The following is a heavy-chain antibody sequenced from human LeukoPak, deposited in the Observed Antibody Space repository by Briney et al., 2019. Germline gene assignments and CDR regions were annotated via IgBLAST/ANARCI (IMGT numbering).Heavy chain of an antibody. D-gene: IGHD3-10*01. CDR3: APRGYPTVFHY. Sequence: PGGSLRLSCAASGFTFSSYAMSWVRQAPGKGLEWVSAIGGSGSTTYYADSVKGRFTISRDNSKNTVLLQTNSLRAEDTAVYYCAPRGYPTVFHYWGQGTLVTVSS. CDR1: GFTFSSYA. CDR2: IGGSGSTT. J-gene: IGHJ4*02. V-gene: IGHV3-23*01.